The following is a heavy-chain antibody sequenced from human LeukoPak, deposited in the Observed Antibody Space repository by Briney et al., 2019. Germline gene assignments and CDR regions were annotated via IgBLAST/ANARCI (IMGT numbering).Heavy chain of an antibody. V-gene: IGHV3-23*01. CDR2: ISGSGGST. Sequence: GGSLRLSCAASGFTFSSYAMSWVRQAPGKGLEWVSAISGSGGSTYYAGSVKGRFTISRDNSKSTLYLQMNSLRAEDTAVYYCAKDLSVGIAVAGPADYWGQGTLVTVSS. CDR3: AKDLSVGIAVAGPADY. J-gene: IGHJ4*02. CDR1: GFTFSSYA. D-gene: IGHD6-19*01.